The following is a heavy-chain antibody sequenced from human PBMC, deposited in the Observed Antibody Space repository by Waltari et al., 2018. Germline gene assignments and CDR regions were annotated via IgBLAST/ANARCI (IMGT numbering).Heavy chain of an antibody. CDR3: ARRGYCSSTSCLWDYYYYYMDV. CDR2: INQDGSEK. V-gene: IGHV3-7*01. CDR1: GFTFSSYW. Sequence: QPGGSLRLSCAASGFTFSSYWMTWVRQAPGKGLEWVANINQDGSEKYYVDSVKGRFTISRDNAKNSLYLQMNSLRAEDTAVYYCARRGYCSSTSCLWDYYYYYMDVWGKGTTVTVSS. D-gene: IGHD2-2*01. J-gene: IGHJ6*03.